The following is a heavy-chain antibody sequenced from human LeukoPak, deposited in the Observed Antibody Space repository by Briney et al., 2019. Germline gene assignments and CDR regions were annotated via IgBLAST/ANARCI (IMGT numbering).Heavy chain of an antibody. CDR1: GGSISSSSYY. Sequence: SETLSLTCTVSGGSISSSSYYWGWIRQPPGKGLEWIGTIYYSGNTYYNPSLKSRVTISVDTSKNQFSLKLSSVTAADTAVYYCLAAADPDYWGQGTLVTVSS. D-gene: IGHD6-13*01. CDR3: LAAADPDY. V-gene: IGHV4-39*07. CDR2: IYYSGNT. J-gene: IGHJ4*02.